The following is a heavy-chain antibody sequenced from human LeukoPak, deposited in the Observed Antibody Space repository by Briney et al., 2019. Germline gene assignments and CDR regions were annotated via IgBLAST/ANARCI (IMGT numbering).Heavy chain of an antibody. Sequence: PSETLSLTCTVSGGSISSYYWSWIRQPPGKGLEWIGEIYHSGSTNYNPSLKSRVTISVDKSKNQFSLKLSSVTAADTAVYYCARVESYYDFWSGLDPWGQGTLVTVSS. V-gene: IGHV4-59*12. D-gene: IGHD3-3*01. CDR2: IYHSGST. CDR3: ARVESYYDFWSGLDP. CDR1: GGSISSYY. J-gene: IGHJ5*02.